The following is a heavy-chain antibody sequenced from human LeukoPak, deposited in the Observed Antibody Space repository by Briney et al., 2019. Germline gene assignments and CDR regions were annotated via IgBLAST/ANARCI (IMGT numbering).Heavy chain of an antibody. D-gene: IGHD3-10*01. Sequence: GASVKVSCKASGYTFTDYYMHWVRQAPGQGLEWMVWINPNSGGTNYAQKFQGWVTMTRDTSISTAYMELSRLRSDDTAVYYCATLGGSGSFDYWGQGTLVTVSS. CDR1: GYTFTDYY. J-gene: IGHJ4*02. CDR2: INPNSGGT. CDR3: ATLGGSGSFDY. V-gene: IGHV1-2*04.